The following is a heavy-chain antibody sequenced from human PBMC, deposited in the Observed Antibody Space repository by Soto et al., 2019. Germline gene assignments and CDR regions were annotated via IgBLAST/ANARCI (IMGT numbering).Heavy chain of an antibody. Sequence: QVQLVQSGAEVKNPGASVTVSCKASGERFTTYGISWVRQAPGQGLEWMGWISTYNTNTNYAPKFQGRLLLTTDTSTTTAHMELRSLRPDDTAVYYCARWAGQVRDYGGPFDYWRQGALVTVSS. V-gene: IGHV1-18*04. CDR1: GERFTTYG. CDR2: ISTYNTNT. D-gene: IGHD4-17*01. J-gene: IGHJ4*02. CDR3: ARWAGQVRDYGGPFDY.